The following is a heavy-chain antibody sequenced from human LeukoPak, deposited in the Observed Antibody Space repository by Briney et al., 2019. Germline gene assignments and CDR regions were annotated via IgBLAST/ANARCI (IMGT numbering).Heavy chain of an antibody. CDR2: INQDGSEK. D-gene: IGHD3-10*01. CDR1: GFTFSNYW. J-gene: IGHJ3*02. Sequence: GGSLRLSCAASGFTFSNYWMSWVRQAPGKGLEWVAHINQDGSEKHYVDSVKGRFTISRDNAQNSLSLQINSLRAEDTAVYYCARSYRGPSAFDIWGQGTMVSVSS. V-gene: IGHV3-7*01. CDR3: ARSYRGPSAFDI.